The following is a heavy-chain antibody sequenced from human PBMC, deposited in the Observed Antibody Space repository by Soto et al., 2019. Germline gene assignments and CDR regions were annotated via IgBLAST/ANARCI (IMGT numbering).Heavy chain of an antibody. Sequence: PLLTMSDTCTVGDGSISSYYWSWIRQPPGKGLEWIGYIYYSGSTNYNPSLKSRVTISVDTSKNQFSLKLSSVTAADTAVYYCARDRSGSYYVPADAFDIWGQGTMVTVSS. D-gene: IGHD1-26*01. CDR1: DGSISSYY. CDR3: ARDRSGSYYVPADAFDI. CDR2: IYYSGST. J-gene: IGHJ3*02. V-gene: IGHV4-59*01.